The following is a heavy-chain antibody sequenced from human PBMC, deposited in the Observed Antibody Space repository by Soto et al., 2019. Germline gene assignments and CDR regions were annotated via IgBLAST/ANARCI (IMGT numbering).Heavy chain of an antibody. J-gene: IGHJ4*02. CDR2: IYSGGST. CDR3: ARDPWAADY. D-gene: IGHD3-16*01. V-gene: IGHV3-66*01. CDR1: GFTVSTKY. Sequence: GGSLRLSCAASGFTVSTKYMSWVRQAPGKGLEWVSVIYSGGSTFYADSVRGRFTISRDNSKNTVNLQMNSLRAEDTAVYYCARDPWAADYLGQGTLVPVSS.